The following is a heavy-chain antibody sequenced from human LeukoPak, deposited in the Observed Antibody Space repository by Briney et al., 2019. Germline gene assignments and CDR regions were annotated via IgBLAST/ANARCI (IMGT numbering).Heavy chain of an antibody. CDR2: IYYSGST. CDR3: ARIAVARHFDY. Sequence: SETLSLTCTVSGGSISSYYWSWIRQPPGKGLEWIGYIYYSGSTNYNPSLKSRVTISVDTSKNQFSLKLSSVTAADTAVYYCARIAVARHFDYWGQGTLVTVSS. CDR1: GGSISSYY. J-gene: IGHJ4*02. V-gene: IGHV4-59*12. D-gene: IGHD6-19*01.